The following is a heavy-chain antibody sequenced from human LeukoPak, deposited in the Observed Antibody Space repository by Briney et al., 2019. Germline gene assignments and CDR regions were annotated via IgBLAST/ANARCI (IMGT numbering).Heavy chain of an antibody. V-gene: IGHV3-9*01. D-gene: IGHD6-19*01. CDR2: ISWNSGSI. CDR1: GFTFDDYA. CDR3: AKERQQWLARGFDY. J-gene: IGHJ4*02. Sequence: PGGSLRLSCAASGFTFDDYAMHWVRQAPGKGLEWVSGISWNSGSIGYADSVKGRFTISRDNAKNSLYLQMNSLRAEDTAVYYCAKERQQWLARGFDYWGQGTLVTVSS.